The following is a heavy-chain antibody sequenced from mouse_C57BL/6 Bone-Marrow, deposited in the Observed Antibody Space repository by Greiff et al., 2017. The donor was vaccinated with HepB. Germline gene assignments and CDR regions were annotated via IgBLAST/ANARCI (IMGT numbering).Heavy chain of an antibody. CDR3: AKTHGYAMDY. J-gene: IGHJ4*01. CDR1: GFTFSDYG. V-gene: IGHV5-17*01. CDR2: ISSGSSTI. Sequence: EVHLVESGGGLVKPGGSLKLSCAASGFTFSDYGMHWVRQAPEKGLEWVAYISSGSSTIYYADTVKGRFTISRDNAKNTRFLQMTSLRSEDTAMYYCAKTHGYAMDYWGQGTSVTVSS.